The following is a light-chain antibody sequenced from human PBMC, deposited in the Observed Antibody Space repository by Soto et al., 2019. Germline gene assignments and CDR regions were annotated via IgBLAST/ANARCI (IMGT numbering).Light chain of an antibody. CDR3: QQYGSSVT. V-gene: IGKV3-20*01. Sequence: EIVLTQSPGTLSLSPGERATLSCRASQSIRSHYLAWYQQKPGQAPRLLISGAHNRAPGIPDRFSGSESGTDFTLRISRLEPEDFAVYYWQQYGSSVTFGQGTKVEIK. CDR1: QSIRSHY. CDR2: GAH. J-gene: IGKJ1*01.